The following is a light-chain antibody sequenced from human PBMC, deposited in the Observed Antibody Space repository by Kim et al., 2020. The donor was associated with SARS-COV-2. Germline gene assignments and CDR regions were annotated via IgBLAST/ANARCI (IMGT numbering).Light chain of an antibody. Sequence: SVGDRVPITCRASQSISSWLAWYQQKPGKAPNLLIYEAYSLESGVPSRFSGSGSGTEFTLTLSSLQPDDFATYYCQQYNSYSQLTFGGGTKVDIK. CDR2: EAY. V-gene: IGKV1-5*01. CDR1: QSISSW. J-gene: IGKJ4*01. CDR3: QQYNSYSQLT.